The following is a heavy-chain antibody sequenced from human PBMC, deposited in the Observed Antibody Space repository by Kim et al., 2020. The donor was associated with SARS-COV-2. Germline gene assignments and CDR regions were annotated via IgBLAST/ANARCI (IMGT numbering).Heavy chain of an antibody. CDR3: ATQNCSSTSYYPRWFDP. CDR2: FYYSGST. CDR1: GGSISSSSYY. J-gene: IGHJ5*02. Sequence: SETLSLTCTVSGGSISSSSYYWGWIRQPPGKGLEWIGSFYYSGSTYYNPSLKSRVTISVDTSKNQLSLKLSSVTAADTAVYYCATQNCSSTSYYPRWFDPWGQGTLVTVSS. V-gene: IGHV4-39*01. D-gene: IGHD2-2*01.